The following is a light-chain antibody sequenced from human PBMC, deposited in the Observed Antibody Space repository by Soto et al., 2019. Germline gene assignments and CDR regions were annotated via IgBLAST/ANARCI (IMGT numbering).Light chain of an antibody. J-gene: IGLJ3*02. CDR3: GLYMGSGTWL. V-gene: IGLV8-61*01. CDR2: STN. Sequence: QTVVTQEPSFSVSPGGTVTLTCALSSGSVSSSNSPSWYQQTLAQAPRTLIYSTNTRSSGVPDRFSGSILGNKAALTITGTQADDESDYYCGLYMGSGTWLFGGGTKLTVL. CDR1: SGSVSSSNS.